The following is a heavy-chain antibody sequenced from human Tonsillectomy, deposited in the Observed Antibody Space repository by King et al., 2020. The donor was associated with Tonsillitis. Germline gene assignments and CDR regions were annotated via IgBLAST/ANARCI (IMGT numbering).Heavy chain of an antibody. CDR3: ARGGYTYAYRNDAFDI. J-gene: IGHJ3*02. CDR2: INHSGRT. D-gene: IGHD3-16*01. CDR1: GGSFSCYY. Sequence: VQLQQWGAGLLKPSETLSLTCAVYGGSFSCYYWSWIRQSPGKGLEWIGEINHSGRTNYNPSPRRRVTISVYTSKNHFSLKQSSFAAADTAVYYCARGGYTYAYRNDAFDIWGQGTMVTVSS. V-gene: IGHV4-34*01.